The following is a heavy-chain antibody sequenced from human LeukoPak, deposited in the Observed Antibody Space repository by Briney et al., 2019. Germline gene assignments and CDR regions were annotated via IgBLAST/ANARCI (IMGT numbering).Heavy chain of an antibody. CDR1: GYTFTSYA. V-gene: IGHV7-4-1*02. D-gene: IGHD3-9*01. J-gene: IGHJ4*02. Sequence: ASVKVSRKASGYTFTSYAMNWVRQAPGQGLEWMGWINTNTGNPTYAQGFTGRFVFSLDTSVSTAYLEISSLEAEDTAVYYCAISPVYYDILTGYYKDSPLDYWGQGTLVTVSS. CDR2: INTNTGNP. CDR3: AISPVYYDILTGYYKDSPLDY.